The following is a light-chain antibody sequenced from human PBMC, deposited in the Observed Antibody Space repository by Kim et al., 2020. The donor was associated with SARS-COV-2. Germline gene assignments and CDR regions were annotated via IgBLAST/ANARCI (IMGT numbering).Light chain of an antibody. V-gene: IGLV2-14*03. CDR3: SSYTSSSTYV. J-gene: IGLJ1*01. CDR2: DVS. CDR1: SSDVGGYNH. Sequence: GQSITIYCTGTSSDVGGYNHVSWYQQHPGKAPKLMSYDVSNRPSGVSNRFSGSKSGNTASLTISGLQAEDEADYYCSSYTSSSTYVFGTGTKVTVL.